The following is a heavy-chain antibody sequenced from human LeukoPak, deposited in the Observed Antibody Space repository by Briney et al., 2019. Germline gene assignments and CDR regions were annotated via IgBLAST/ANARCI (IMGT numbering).Heavy chain of an antibody. J-gene: IGHJ4*02. Sequence: PGGSLRLSCAASGFTFSGSAMHWVRQASGKGLEWVGRIRSKANSYATAYAASVKGRFTISRDDSKNTAYLQMNSLKTEDTAVYYCTRLSHGKLDPAGFDYWGQGTLVTVSS. CDR3: TRLSHGKLDPAGFDY. V-gene: IGHV3-73*01. CDR1: GFTFSGSA. D-gene: IGHD5-18*01. CDR2: IRSKANSYAT.